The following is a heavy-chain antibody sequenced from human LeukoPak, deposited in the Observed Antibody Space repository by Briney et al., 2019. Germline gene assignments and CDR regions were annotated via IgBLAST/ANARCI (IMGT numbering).Heavy chain of an antibody. V-gene: IGHV4-31*03. CDR1: GGSISSGGYY. CDR2: IYYSGST. D-gene: IGHD5-24*01. Sequence: TSQTLSLTCTVSGGSISSGGYYWSWIRQHPGKGLEWIGYIYYSGSTYYNPSLKSRVTISVDTSKNQFSLKLSSVTAADTAVYYCARVVRWLQRPYYFDYWGQGTLVTVSS. CDR3: ARVVRWLQRPYYFDY. J-gene: IGHJ4*02.